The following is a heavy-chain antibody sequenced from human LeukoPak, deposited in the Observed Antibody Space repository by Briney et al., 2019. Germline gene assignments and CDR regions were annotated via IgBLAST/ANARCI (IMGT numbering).Heavy chain of an antibody. CDR3: ARVVLRYFGWLELDAFDI. CDR1: GFTFSASG. CDR2: IRYDGRNK. J-gene: IGHJ3*02. D-gene: IGHD3-9*01. V-gene: IGHV3-30*02. Sequence: GGSLRLSCAGSGFTFSASGMHWVRQAPGKGLEWVAFIRYDGRNKYYADSVKGRFTISRDNAKNSLYLQMNSLRAEDTAVYYCARVVLRYFGWLELDAFDIWGQGTMVTVSS.